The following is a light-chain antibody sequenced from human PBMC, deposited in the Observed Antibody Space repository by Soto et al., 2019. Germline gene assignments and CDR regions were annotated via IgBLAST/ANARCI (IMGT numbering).Light chain of an antibody. CDR1: QSVTRY. J-gene: IGKJ1*01. CDR2: DAS. CDR3: QQRNNWWT. Sequence: EIVLTQSPATLSLSPGARATLSCRASQSVTRYLAWYQQKPGQAPRLLIYDASTRPAGIPARFSGSGSGTDFTLTISSREPEDFAVYFCQQRNNWWTFGQGTKVEIK. V-gene: IGKV3-11*01.